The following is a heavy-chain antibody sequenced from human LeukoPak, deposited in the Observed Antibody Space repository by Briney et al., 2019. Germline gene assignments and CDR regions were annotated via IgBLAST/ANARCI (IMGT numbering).Heavy chain of an antibody. V-gene: IGHV3-66*02. CDR1: GFTVSNHY. Sequence: GGSLRLSCAASGFTVSNHYMSWVRQAPGKGLEWVSITYSAGSTYYRDSVKGRFTITRDNSKNTLNLQMNSLRGVDTAVYYCARGSSRPMFDIWGQGTMVTVSS. J-gene: IGHJ3*02. CDR3: ARGSSRPMFDI. D-gene: IGHD1-26*01. CDR2: TYSAGST.